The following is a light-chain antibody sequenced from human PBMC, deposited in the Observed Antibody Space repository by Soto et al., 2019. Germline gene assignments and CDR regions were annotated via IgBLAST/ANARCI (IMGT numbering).Light chain of an antibody. Sequence: NFMLTQPHSVSESPGKTVTSSCTRSSGSIASHYVQWYQQRPGSAPTTVIYEDNQRPSVVPDRFSGSIDSSSNSASLTISGRKAEDDADYYCKSYDSSNVVFGGGTKLTVL. J-gene: IGLJ2*01. CDR3: KSYDSSNVV. CDR1: SGSIASHY. CDR2: EDN. V-gene: IGLV6-57*04.